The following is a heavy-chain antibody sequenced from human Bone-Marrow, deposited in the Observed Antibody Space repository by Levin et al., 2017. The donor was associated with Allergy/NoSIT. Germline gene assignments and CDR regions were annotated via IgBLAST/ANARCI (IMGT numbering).Heavy chain of an antibody. Sequence: PGGSLRLSCAASGFTFDDYTMHWVRQAPGKGLEWVSLISWDGGSTYYADSVKGRFTISRDNSKNSLYLQMNSLRTEDTALYYCAKDIVVVPAAIRRGYGMDVWGQGTTVTVSS. D-gene: IGHD2-2*01. V-gene: IGHV3-43*01. CDR1: GFTFDDYT. CDR2: ISWDGGST. J-gene: IGHJ6*02. CDR3: AKDIVVVPAAIRRGYGMDV.